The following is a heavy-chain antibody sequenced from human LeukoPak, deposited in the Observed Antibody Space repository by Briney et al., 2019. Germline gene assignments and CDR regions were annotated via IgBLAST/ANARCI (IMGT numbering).Heavy chain of an antibody. D-gene: IGHD3-3*01. CDR3: ARGGNVWSGYPNDAFDI. V-gene: IGHV3-66*01. CDR2: IYSGGST. J-gene: IGHJ3*02. Sequence: GGSLRLSCAASGFSFSSYAMSWVRQAPGKGLEWVSVIYSGGSTHYADSVKGRFTISRDNSKNTLYLQMNSLRAEDTAVYYCARGGNVWSGYPNDAFDIWGQGTMVTVSS. CDR1: GFSFSSYA.